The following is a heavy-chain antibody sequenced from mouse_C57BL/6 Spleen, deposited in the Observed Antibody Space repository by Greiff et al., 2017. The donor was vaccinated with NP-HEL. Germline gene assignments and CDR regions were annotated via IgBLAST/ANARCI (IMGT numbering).Heavy chain of an antibody. CDR3: ARSGGYGNYLDY. J-gene: IGHJ2*01. CDR1: GYTFTSYW. D-gene: IGHD2-1*01. Sequence: QVQLQQSGAELVRPGSSVKLSCKASGYTFTSYWMHWVKQRPIQGLEWIGNIDPSDSETHYNQKFKDKATLTVDKSSSTAYMQLSSLTSEDSAVYYCARSGGYGNYLDYWGQGTTLTVSS. CDR2: IDPSDSET. V-gene: IGHV1-52*01.